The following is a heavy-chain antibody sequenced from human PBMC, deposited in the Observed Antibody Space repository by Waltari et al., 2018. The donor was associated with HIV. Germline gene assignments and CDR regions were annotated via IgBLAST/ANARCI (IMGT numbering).Heavy chain of an antibody. V-gene: IGHV1-24*01. J-gene: IGHJ6*02. CDR2: CEPKNGKP. CDR3: TKEGYAYDFWSGSNSYYGLDV. D-gene: IGHD3-3*01. CDR1: GYPLSDLS. Sequence: QLIQSTSALKRPGASVTISCQVSGYPLSDLSMQWVRQGRGQRLEWMGGCEPKNGKPVYSQGFWDRVSLAEDTSEDTAFLELNRLTSDDTAVYDCTKEGYAYDFWSGSNSYYGLDVWGQGTTVTVSS.